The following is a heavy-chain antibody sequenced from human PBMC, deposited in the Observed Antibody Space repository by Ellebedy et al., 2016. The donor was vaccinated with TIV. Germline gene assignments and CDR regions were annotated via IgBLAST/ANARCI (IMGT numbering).Heavy chain of an antibody. CDR1: GGSISRGSYY. D-gene: IGHD6-13*01. CDR2: TYYSGST. CDR3: ARGKFAAAGIDY. Sequence: MPSETLSLTCTVSGGSISRGSYYWNWIRQYPGKGLEWIGYTYYSGSTYYNPSLKRRVNVSVDTSKNQCSLKLSSVTAADTAVYDCARGKFAAAGIDYWGQGTLVTVSS. V-gene: IGHV4-31*03. J-gene: IGHJ4*02.